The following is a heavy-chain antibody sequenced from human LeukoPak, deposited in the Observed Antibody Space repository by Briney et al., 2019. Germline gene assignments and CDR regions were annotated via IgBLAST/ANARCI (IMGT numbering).Heavy chain of an antibody. Sequence: GGSLRLSCAASGFTFSSYVMSWVRQAPGKGLDWVSVISGSGGTTYYADSVKGRFTISRDDSKNTLYLQMNSLRAEDTAIYYCAKDSSTTVTTKGGPRRSFDYWGLGTLVTVSS. V-gene: IGHV3-23*01. CDR2: ISGSGGTT. J-gene: IGHJ4*02. CDR1: GFTFSSYV. CDR3: AKDSSTTVTTKGGPRRSFDY. D-gene: IGHD4-17*01.